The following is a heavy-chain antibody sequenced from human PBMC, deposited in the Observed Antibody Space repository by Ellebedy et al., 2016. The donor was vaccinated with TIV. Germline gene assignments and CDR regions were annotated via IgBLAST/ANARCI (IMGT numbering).Heavy chain of an antibody. CDR3: ARMGQLVSDYYYYGMDV. D-gene: IGHD6-6*01. CDR2: INPNSGGT. CDR1: GYTFTGYY. Sequence: ASVKVSCKASGYTFTGYYMHWVRQAPGQGLEWMGWINPNSGGTNYAQKFQGWVTMTRDTSISTAYMELSRLRSDDTAVYYCARMGQLVSDYYYYGMDVWGQGTTVTVSS. V-gene: IGHV1-2*04. J-gene: IGHJ6*02.